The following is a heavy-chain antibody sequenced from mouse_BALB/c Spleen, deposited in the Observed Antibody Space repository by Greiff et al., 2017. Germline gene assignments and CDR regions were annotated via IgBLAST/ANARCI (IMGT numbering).Heavy chain of an antibody. D-gene: IGHD1-1*01. J-gene: IGHJ2*01. V-gene: IGHV2-6-7*01. CDR3: ARGGYGSSYYFDY. CDR2: IWGDGST. CDR1: GFSLTGYG. Sequence: QVQLKESGPGLVAPSQSLSITCTVSGFSLTGYGVNWVRQPPGKGLEWLGMIWGDGSTDYNSALKSRLSISKDNSKSQVFLKMNSLQTDDTARYYCARGGYGSSYYFDYWGQGTTLTVSS.